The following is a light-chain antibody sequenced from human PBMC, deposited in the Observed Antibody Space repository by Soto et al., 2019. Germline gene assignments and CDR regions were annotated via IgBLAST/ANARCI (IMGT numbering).Light chain of an antibody. CDR2: GAS. CDR1: QIVSSN. Sequence: EIVMTQSPATLYVSPGERATLSCRASQIVSSNLAWYQQKPGQATRLLIYGASTRATGIPARFSGSGSGTEFTLTISSLQSEDFAVYYCQQYNNWPLTFGGGTKVEIK. CDR3: QQYNNWPLT. J-gene: IGKJ4*01. V-gene: IGKV3-15*01.